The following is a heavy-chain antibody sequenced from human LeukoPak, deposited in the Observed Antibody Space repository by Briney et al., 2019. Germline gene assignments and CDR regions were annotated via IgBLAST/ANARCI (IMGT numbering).Heavy chain of an antibody. CDR3: ASGGYSYGYVY. V-gene: IGHV3-48*02. CDR2: ISSGSSNI. CDR1: GFTFSTYS. J-gene: IGHJ4*02. Sequence: GGSLRLSCAASGFTFSTYSMIWVRQAPGKGLEWVSYISSGSSNIYYADSVKGRFTISRDNAKTSLYLQVNSLRDEYTAVYYCASGGYSYGYVYWGQGTLVTVSS. D-gene: IGHD5-18*01.